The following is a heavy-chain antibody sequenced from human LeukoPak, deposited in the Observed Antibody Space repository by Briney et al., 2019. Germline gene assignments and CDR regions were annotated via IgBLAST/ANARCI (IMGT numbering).Heavy chain of an antibody. V-gene: IGHV3-33*01. J-gene: IGHJ4*02. CDR3: ARSPLIIAAAGSFDY. CDR2: IWYDGSNK. CDR1: GFTFSSYG. Sequence: GGSLRLSCAASGFTFSSYGMHWVRQAPGKGLEWVAVIWYDGSNKYYADSVKGRFTISRANSKKTLYLQMNSLRAEDTAVYYCARSPLIIAAAGSFDYWGQGTLVTVSS. D-gene: IGHD6-13*01.